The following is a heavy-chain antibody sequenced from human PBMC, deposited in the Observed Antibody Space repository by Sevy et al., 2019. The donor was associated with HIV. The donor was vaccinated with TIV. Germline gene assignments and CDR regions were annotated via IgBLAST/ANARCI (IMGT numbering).Heavy chain of an antibody. D-gene: IGHD3-10*01. Sequence: GGSLRLSCAASGFAFYDYGMSWIRQAPGKGLEWVATLSFGCGKINYADSVKGRFTISRDNSKNSFYLQMDNLRVEDTALYYCAREGSTRPHDYWGQGTRVTVSS. CDR3: AREGSTRPHDY. V-gene: IGHV3-23*01. CDR1: GFAFYDYG. J-gene: IGHJ4*02. CDR2: LSFGCGKI.